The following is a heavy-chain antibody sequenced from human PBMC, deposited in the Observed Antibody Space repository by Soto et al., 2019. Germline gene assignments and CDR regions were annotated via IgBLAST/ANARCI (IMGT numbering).Heavy chain of an antibody. J-gene: IGHJ4*02. CDR1: GGSISSSNW. V-gene: IGHV4-4*02. CDR3: ARGVATISDYFDY. Sequence: SETLSLTCAVSGGSISSSNWWSWVRQPPGKGLEWIGEIYHSGSTNYNPSLKSRVTISVDKSKNQFSLKLGSVTAADTAVYYCARGVATISDYFDYWGQGTLVTVSS. D-gene: IGHD5-12*01. CDR2: IYHSGST.